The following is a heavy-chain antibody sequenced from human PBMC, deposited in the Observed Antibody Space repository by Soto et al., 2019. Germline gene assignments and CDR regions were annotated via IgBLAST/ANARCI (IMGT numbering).Heavy chain of an antibody. CDR2: MNPNSGNT. CDR3: AGAGSGKDY. D-gene: IGHD3-10*01. Sequence: QVQLVQSGAEVKKPGASVKVSCKASGYTFTSYDINWVRQATGQGLEWMGWMNPNSGNTGYAQKCQGRDTMTTGTSISTAYMELCSLRSEDTAVYYCAGAGSGKDYWGQGTLVTVSS. V-gene: IGHV1-8*01. J-gene: IGHJ4*02. CDR1: GYTFTSYD.